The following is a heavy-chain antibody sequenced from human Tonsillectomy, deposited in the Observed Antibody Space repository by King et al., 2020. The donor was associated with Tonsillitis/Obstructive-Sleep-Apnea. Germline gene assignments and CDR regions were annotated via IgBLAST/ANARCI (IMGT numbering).Heavy chain of an antibody. D-gene: IGHD2-2*01. CDR1: GFTFSSYG. CDR2: IWYDGSNK. Sequence: KLVQSGGGVVQPGRSLRLSCAASGFTFSSYGMHWVRQAPGKGLEWVAVIWYDGSNKYYADSVKGRFTISRDNSKNTLYLQMNSLRAEDTAVYYCARDRDIVVVPAAEGYYFDYWGQGTLVTVSS. CDR3: ARDRDIVVVPAAEGYYFDY. J-gene: IGHJ4*02. V-gene: IGHV3-33*01.